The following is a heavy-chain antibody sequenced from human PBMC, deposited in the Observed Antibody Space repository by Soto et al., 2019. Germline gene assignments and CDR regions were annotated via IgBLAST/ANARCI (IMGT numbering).Heavy chain of an antibody. V-gene: IGHV3-30*18. D-gene: IGHD4-4*01. J-gene: IGHJ6*02. CDR1: GFTFSSYG. CDR3: GKGPGSFDYRPSSDYNHIIDV. CDR2: ISHDGSNE. Sequence: PGGSLRLSCEGSGFTFSSYGIHWVRQAPGKGLEWVSVISHDGSNEYYADSVRGRFTISRDNSKNTLYLQMNRLRPEDAAVYYCGKGPGSFDYRPSSDYNHIIDVWGQGTTVTVSS.